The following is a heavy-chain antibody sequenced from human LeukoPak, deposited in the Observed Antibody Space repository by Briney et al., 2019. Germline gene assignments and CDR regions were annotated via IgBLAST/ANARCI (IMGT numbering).Heavy chain of an antibody. CDR1: GYTFTSYY. J-gene: IGHJ6*03. Sequence: GASVKVSCKASGYTFTSYYMHWVRQAPGQGLEWMGIINPSGGSTSYAQKFQGRVTMTRDMSTSTVYMGLSSLRSEDTAVYYCARDPGYSSGWYYYYYMDVWGKGTTVTVSS. CDR3: ARDPGYSSGWYYYYYMDV. D-gene: IGHD6-19*01. V-gene: IGHV1-46*01. CDR2: INPSGGST.